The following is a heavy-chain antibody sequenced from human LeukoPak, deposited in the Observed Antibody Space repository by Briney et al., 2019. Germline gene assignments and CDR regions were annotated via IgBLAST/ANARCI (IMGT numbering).Heavy chain of an antibody. D-gene: IGHD6-19*01. CDR3: ARYKYSSGWYYGMDV. CDR2: ISSSSSYI. CDR1: GFTFSSYS. V-gene: IGHV3-21*01. Sequence: GGSLRLSCAASGFTFSSYSMNWVRQAPGKGLEWVSSISSSSSYIYYADSVKGRFTISRDNAKNSLCLQMNSLRAEDTAVYYCARYKYSSGWYYGMDVWGQGTTVTVSS. J-gene: IGHJ6*02.